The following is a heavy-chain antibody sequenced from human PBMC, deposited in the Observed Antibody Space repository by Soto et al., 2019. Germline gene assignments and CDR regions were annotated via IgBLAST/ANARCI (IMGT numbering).Heavy chain of an antibody. CDR1: GGTFSSYA. Sequence: SVKVSCKASGGTFSSYAISWVRQAPGQGLEWMGGIIPIFGTANYAQKFQGRVTITADESTSTAYMELSSLRSEDTAVYYCARDRRLGNNAPVYYYYGMDVWGQGTTVTVS. CDR2: IIPIFGTA. D-gene: IGHD6-19*01. CDR3: ARDRRLGNNAPVYYYYGMDV. J-gene: IGHJ6*02. V-gene: IGHV1-69*13.